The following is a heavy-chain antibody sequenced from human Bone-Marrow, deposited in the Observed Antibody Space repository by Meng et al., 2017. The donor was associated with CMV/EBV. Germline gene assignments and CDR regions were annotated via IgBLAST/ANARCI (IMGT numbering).Heavy chain of an antibody. J-gene: IGHJ4*02. Sequence: QVQLQESGPGLVXPXXXXXLTXTXSGGSISSGDYYWSWIRQPPGKGLEWIVYIYYSGSTYYNPSLKSRVTISVDTSKNQFSLKLSSVTAADTAVYYCARIYCSSTSCPFDYWGQGTLVTVSS. CDR2: IYYSGST. CDR1: GGSISSGDYY. D-gene: IGHD2-2*01. V-gene: IGHV4-30-4*08. CDR3: ARIYCSSTSCPFDY.